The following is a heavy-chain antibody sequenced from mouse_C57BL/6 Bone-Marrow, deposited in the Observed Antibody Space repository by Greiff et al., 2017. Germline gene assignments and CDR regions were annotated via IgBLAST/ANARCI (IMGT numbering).Heavy chain of an antibody. Sequence: QVQLQQSGAELAKPGASVKLSCKASGYTFTSYWMHWVKQRPGQGLEWIGYINPSSGYTKYNQKFKDKATLTAEKSSCTAYRQLSSLTYEDSAVYYCASLLWLRREDYWGQGTTLTVSS. V-gene: IGHV1-7*01. J-gene: IGHJ2*01. CDR1: GYTFTSYW. D-gene: IGHD2-2*01. CDR3: ASLLWLRREDY. CDR2: INPSSGYT.